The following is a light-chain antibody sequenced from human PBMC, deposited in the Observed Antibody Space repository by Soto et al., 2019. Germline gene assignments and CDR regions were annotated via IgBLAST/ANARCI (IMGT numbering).Light chain of an antibody. CDR2: AAS. J-gene: IGKJ4*01. CDR1: QIFSSNY. CDR3: QQYGSSPLT. Sequence: EIVLTQSPGTLSLSPGERATLSCRASQIFSSNYLAWYQQKPGQAPRLLIYAASSRATGIPDRFSGSGSGTDFTLTISRLKPEDFAVYYCQQYGSSPLTFGGGTKVEIK. V-gene: IGKV3-20*01.